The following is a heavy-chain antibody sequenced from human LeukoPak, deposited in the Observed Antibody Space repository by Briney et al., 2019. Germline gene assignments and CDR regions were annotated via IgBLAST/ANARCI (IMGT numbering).Heavy chain of an antibody. J-gene: IGHJ6*03. CDR2: ISYDGSNK. CDR3: AKNLWFGEGDYYMDV. CDR1: GFTFSSYG. Sequence: PGGSLRLSCAASGFTFSSYGMHWVRQAPGKGLEWVAVISYDGSNKYYADSVKGRFTISRDNSKNTLYLQMNSLRAEDTAVYYCAKNLWFGEGDYYMDVWGKGTTVTVSS. D-gene: IGHD3-10*01. V-gene: IGHV3-30*18.